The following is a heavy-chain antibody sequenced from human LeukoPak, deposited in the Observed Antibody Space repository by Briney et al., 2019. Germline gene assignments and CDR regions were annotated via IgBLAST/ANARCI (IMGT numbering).Heavy chain of an antibody. CDR2: IIPSFGTP. CDR3: ARGWEQQLVYSWFDP. D-gene: IGHD6-13*01. J-gene: IGHJ5*02. CDR1: GGTYSTYA. V-gene: IGHV1-69*01. Sequence: SVKVSCMASGGTYSTYAINWVRQAPGQGLEWMGGIIPSFGTPNYAQKFQGRVTITADESTSTAYMELSSLRSEDTAVYYCARGWEQQLVYSWFDPWGQGTLVTVSS.